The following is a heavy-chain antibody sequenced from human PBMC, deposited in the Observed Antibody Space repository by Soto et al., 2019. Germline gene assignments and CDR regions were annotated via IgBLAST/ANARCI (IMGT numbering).Heavy chain of an antibody. D-gene: IGHD3-3*01. V-gene: IGHV3-23*01. Sequence: EVQLLESGGGLVQPGGSLRLSCAASGFTFSSRAMSWVRQAPGKGLDWVSISSASGDNTYYADSVKGRFTISRDNSKNTLYLQVNSLRAEDTAVYYCAKLTYSDLWSGSHDSWGQGTLVTVSS. CDR3: AKLTYSDLWSGSHDS. J-gene: IGHJ4*02. CDR1: GFTFSSRA. CDR2: SSASGDNT.